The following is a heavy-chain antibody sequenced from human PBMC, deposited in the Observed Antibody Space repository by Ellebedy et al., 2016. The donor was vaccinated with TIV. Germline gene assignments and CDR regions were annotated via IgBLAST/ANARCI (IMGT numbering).Heavy chain of an antibody. CDR1: GYTFTGYY. J-gene: IGHJ6*02. CDR2: INPNSGGT. Sequence: ASVKVSCKASGYTFTGYYMHWVRQAPGQGLEWMGWINPNSGGTNYAQKFQGWVTMTRDTSISTAYMELSRLRSDDTAVYYCARDRSGPSVHYYYYGMDVWGQGTTVTVSS. CDR3: ARDRSGPSVHYYYYGMDV. V-gene: IGHV1-2*04. D-gene: IGHD6-25*01.